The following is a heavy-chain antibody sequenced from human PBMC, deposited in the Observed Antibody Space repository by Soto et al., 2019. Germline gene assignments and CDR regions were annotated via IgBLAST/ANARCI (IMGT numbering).Heavy chain of an antibody. J-gene: IGHJ3*02. V-gene: IGHV3-7*01. Sequence: GGSLRLSCAASGFTFSSYWMSWVRQAPGKGLEWVANIKQDGSEKYYVDSVKGRFTISRDNAKNSLYLQMNSLRAEDTAVYYCARDVPRGQWLVRLAPFDAFDIWGQGTMVTVSS. CDR3: ARDVPRGQWLVRLAPFDAFDI. CDR1: GFTFSSYW. CDR2: IKQDGSEK. D-gene: IGHD6-19*01.